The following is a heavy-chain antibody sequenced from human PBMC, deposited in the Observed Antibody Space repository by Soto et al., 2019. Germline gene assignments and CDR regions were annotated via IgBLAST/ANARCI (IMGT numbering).Heavy chain of an antibody. CDR3: ARDRNGAPLDY. Sequence: QVPLVQSGAEVKKPGSSVKVSCKASGGTFSSYPISWVRQAPGQGLEWMGRIIPILGIANYAQKFQGRVTITADKSTSTAYMELSSLRSEDTAVYYCARDRNGAPLDYWGQGTLVTVSS. J-gene: IGHJ4*02. CDR1: GGTFSSYP. V-gene: IGHV1-69*04. CDR2: IIPILGIA. D-gene: IGHD4-17*01.